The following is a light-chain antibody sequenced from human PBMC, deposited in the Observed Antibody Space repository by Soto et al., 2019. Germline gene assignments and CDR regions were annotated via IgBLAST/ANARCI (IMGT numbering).Light chain of an antibody. CDR1: SGHSSYI. CDR2: LEGSGSY. CDR3: ETWDSNTHTV. Sequence: QSVLTQSSSASASLGSSVKLNCTLSSGHSSYIIAWHQQQPGKAPRYLMKLEGSGSYNKGSGVPDRFSGSSSGADRYLTISNLQFEDEADYYCETWDSNTHTVFGGGTQVTVL. J-gene: IGLJ3*02. V-gene: IGLV4-60*02.